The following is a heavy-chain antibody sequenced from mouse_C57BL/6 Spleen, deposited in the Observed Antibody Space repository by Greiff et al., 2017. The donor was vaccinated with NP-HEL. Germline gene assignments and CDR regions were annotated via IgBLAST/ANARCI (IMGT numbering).Heavy chain of an antibody. CDR1: GFNIKNTY. J-gene: IGHJ4*01. CDR3: ARDFYYYGSSPHYYAMDY. V-gene: IGHV14-3*01. CDR2: IDPANGNT. D-gene: IGHD1-1*01. Sequence: EVKLQQSVAELVRPGASVKLSCTASGFNIKNTYMHWVKQRPEQGLEWIGRIDPANGNTKYAPKFQGKATITADTSSNTAYLQLSSLTSEDTAIYYCARDFYYYGSSPHYYAMDYWGQGTSVTVSS.